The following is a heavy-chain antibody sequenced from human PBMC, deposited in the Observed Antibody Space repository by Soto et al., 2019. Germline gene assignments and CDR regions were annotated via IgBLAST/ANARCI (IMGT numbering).Heavy chain of an antibody. J-gene: IGHJ4*02. V-gene: IGHV3-23*01. Sequence: GESLKISCAASGFTFSSYAMSWVRQAPGKGLEWVSAISGSGGSTYYADSVKGRFTISRDNSKNTLYLQMNSLRAEDTAVYYCAKSPYDYIWGSYHPFDYWGQGTLVTVSS. CDR1: GFTFSSYA. CDR3: AKSPYDYIWGSYHPFDY. CDR2: ISGSGGST. D-gene: IGHD3-16*02.